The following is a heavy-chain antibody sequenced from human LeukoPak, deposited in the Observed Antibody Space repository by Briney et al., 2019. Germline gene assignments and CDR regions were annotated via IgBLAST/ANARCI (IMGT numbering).Heavy chain of an antibody. Sequence: PGGSLRLSCVAPGFSFSSYWMAWVRQAPGKGPEWVASIKQDGSEKCYADCVKGRFTISKDNAQNSLYLRMNSRRGEDTAVYYCAREDHSKYEYWGQGTPVTVSS. D-gene: IGHD4-11*01. CDR3: AREDHSKYEY. CDR2: IKQDGSEK. J-gene: IGHJ4*02. V-gene: IGHV3-7*01. CDR1: GFSFSSYW.